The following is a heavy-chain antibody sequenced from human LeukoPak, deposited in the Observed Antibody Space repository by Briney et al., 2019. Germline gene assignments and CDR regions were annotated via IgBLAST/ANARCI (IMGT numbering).Heavy chain of an antibody. CDR1: GLTFSSYE. CDR3: ARAGAVTGYYSPYTIPQIGFDY. CDR2: ISSSGSTI. V-gene: IGHV3-48*03. D-gene: IGHD3-9*01. J-gene: IGHJ4*02. Sequence: GGSLRLSCAASGLTFSSYEMNWVRQAPGKGLEWVSYISSSGSTIYYADSVKGRFTTSRDNAKNSLYLQMNSLRAEDTAVYYCARAGAVTGYYSPYTIPQIGFDYWGQGTLVTVSS.